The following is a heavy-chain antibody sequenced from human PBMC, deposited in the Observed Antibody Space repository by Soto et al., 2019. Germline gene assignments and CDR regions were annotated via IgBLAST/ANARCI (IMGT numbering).Heavy chain of an antibody. CDR1: GGTFSTYS. Sequence: QVQLVQSGAEVKKPGSSVKVSCKTSGGTFSTYSIVWVRQAPGEGLEWMGGIIPIFGTANYAQKFQDRVTITADKSTNTAFMELSSLKSEDTAMYYCASSSGNNYGVGTNYYFDYWG. J-gene: IGHJ4*01. V-gene: IGHV1-69*06. CDR3: ASSSGNNYGVGTNYYFDY. CDR2: IIPIFGTA. D-gene: IGHD1-26*01.